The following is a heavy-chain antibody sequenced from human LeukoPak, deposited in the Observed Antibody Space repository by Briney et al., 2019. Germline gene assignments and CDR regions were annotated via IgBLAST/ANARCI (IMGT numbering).Heavy chain of an antibody. Sequence: GGSLRLSCAASGVTFSNDAVNGVGQAPGEGREGVWGISGGGDFIYYADSVKGRLTISRDNSKNTLYLQMNSLKPEDTAVYYCAKDPRAYDSSGYYYFDCWGQGTLVTVSS. CDR1: GVTFSNDA. J-gene: IGHJ4*02. D-gene: IGHD3-22*01. CDR3: AKDPRAYDSSGYYYFDC. V-gene: IGHV3-23*01. CDR2: ISGGGDFI.